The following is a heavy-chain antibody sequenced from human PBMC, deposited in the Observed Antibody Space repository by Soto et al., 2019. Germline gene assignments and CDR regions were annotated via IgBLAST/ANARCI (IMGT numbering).Heavy chain of an antibody. CDR1: GFTFSSYA. J-gene: IGHJ4*02. CDR2: ISGSGGST. D-gene: IGHD2-2*01. CDR3: AKGSGYCSSTSCYGTGDY. Sequence: GESLKISCKGSGFTFSSYAMSWVRQAPGKGLEWVSAISGSGGSTYYADSVKGRFTISRDNSKNTLYLQMNSLRAEDTAVYYCAKGSGYCSSTSCYGTGDYWGQGTLVTVSS. V-gene: IGHV3-23*01.